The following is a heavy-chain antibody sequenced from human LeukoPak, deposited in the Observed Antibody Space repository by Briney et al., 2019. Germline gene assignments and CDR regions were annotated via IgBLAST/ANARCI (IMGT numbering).Heavy chain of an antibody. Sequence: ASVKVSCKASGGTFSSYAISWVRQAPGQGLEWMGGIIPIFGTAYYAQKFQGRVTITADESTSTAYMELSSLRSEDTAVYYCARDIVVVPAAHYYYYGMDVWGQGTTVTVSS. V-gene: IGHV1-69*13. CDR2: IIPIFGTA. CDR3: ARDIVVVPAAHYYYYGMDV. CDR1: GGTFSSYA. J-gene: IGHJ6*02. D-gene: IGHD2-2*01.